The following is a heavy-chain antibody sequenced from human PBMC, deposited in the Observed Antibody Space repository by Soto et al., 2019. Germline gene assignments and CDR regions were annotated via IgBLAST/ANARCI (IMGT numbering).Heavy chain of an antibody. J-gene: IGHJ6*02. D-gene: IGHD3-10*01. CDR3: ARTGRSGSYDRYYYYGMDV. CDR2: ISYDGSNK. Sequence: LRLSCAASGFTFSSYAMHWVRQAPGKGLEWVAVISYDGSNKYYADSVKGRFTISRDNSKNTLYLQMNSLRAEDTAVYYCARTGRSGSYDRYYYYGMDVWGQGTTVTVSS. CDR1: GFTFSSYA. V-gene: IGHV3-30-3*01.